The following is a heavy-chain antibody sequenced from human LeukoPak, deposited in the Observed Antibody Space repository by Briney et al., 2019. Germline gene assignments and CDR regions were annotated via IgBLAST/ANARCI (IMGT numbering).Heavy chain of an antibody. Sequence: ASVKVSCKASGYTFTSYGISWVRQAPGQGLEWMGWISAYNGNTNYAQKLQGRVTMTTDTSTSTAYMELRNLRSDDTAVYYCARDTESPLGYCTNGVCLGDYWGQGTLVTVSS. CDR3: ARDTESPLGYCTNGVCLGDY. CDR1: GYTFTSYG. J-gene: IGHJ4*02. CDR2: ISAYNGNT. V-gene: IGHV1-18*01. D-gene: IGHD2-8*01.